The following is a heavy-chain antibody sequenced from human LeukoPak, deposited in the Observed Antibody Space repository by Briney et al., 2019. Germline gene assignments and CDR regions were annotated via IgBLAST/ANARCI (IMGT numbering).Heavy chain of an antibody. CDR3: ARDVYYYDSSGYLDYYGMDV. V-gene: IGHV1-2*06. CDR2: INPNSGGT. CDR1: GYTFTGYY. J-gene: IGHJ6*02. D-gene: IGHD3-22*01. Sequence: ASVKVSCKASGYTFTGYYMHWVRQAPGQGLEWMGRINPNSGGTNYAQKFQGRVTMTRGTSISTAYMELSRLRSDDTAVYYCARDVYYYDSSGYLDYYGMDVWGQGTTVTVSS.